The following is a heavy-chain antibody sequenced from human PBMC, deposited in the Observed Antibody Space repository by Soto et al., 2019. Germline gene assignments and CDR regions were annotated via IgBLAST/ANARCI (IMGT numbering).Heavy chain of an antibody. J-gene: IGHJ2*01. CDR2: ISYDGSNK. Sequence: GGSLRLSCAASGLTFSNYGMHWVRQAPGKGLEWVAVISYDGSNKHYADSVKGRFTISRDNSKNTLYLQMNSLRAEDTAVYYCARDPLWGTAMVLCYFDLLGRGTLVTVSS. CDR3: ARDPLWGTAMVLCYFDL. D-gene: IGHD5-18*01. V-gene: IGHV3-30*03. CDR1: GLTFSNYG.